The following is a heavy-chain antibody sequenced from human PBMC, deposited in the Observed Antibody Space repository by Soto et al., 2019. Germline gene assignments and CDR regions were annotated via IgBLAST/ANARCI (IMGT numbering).Heavy chain of an antibody. J-gene: IGHJ4*02. Sequence: PSETLSLTCTVSGGSISSGDYYWSWIRQPPGKGLEWIGSIYYSGSTYYNPSIKSRVTISVDTSKNQFSLKLSSVTAADTAVYYCARVGSEGVVDKVDYFDYWGQGTLVTVSS. V-gene: IGHV4-30-4*01. CDR3: ARVGSEGVVDKVDYFDY. CDR1: GGSISSGDYY. CDR2: IYYSGST. D-gene: IGHD3-3*01.